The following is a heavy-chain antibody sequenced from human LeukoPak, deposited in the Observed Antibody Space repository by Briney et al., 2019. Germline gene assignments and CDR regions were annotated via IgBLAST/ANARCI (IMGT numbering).Heavy chain of an antibody. V-gene: IGHV3-20*04. D-gene: IGHD3-10*01. Sequence: GGSLRLSCAASGFSFDDYGMSWVRQAPGKGLEWVSGINWNGGSTGYADSVKGRFTISRDNAKNSLYLQMNSLRAEDTALYYCARDMDTILWFAESRGGDAFDIWGQGTMVTVSS. CDR3: ARDMDTILWFAESRGGDAFDI. CDR2: INWNGGST. CDR1: GFSFDDYG. J-gene: IGHJ3*02.